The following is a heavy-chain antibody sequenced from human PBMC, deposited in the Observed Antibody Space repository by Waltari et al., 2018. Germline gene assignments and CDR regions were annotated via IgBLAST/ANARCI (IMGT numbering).Heavy chain of an antibody. CDR2: TYYRSRWYN. CDR1: GDSVSSNTAT. Sequence: QVQLQQSGPGLVKPSQTLSLPCAISGDSVSSNTATWNWNRQSPSRGLEWLGRTYYRSRWYNNYAVSVKSRITINQDTSKNQFSLQLSSVTPEDTAVYYCARDPPDGYTYFDYWGQGTLVTVSS. CDR3: ARDPPDGYTYFDY. V-gene: IGHV6-1*01. J-gene: IGHJ4*02. D-gene: IGHD3-16*01.